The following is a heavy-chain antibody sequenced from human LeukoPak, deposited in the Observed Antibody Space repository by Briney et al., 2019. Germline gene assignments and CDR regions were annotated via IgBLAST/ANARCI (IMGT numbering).Heavy chain of an antibody. Sequence: ASVKVSCKASGYTFTSYYMHWVRQAPGQGLEWMGLINPTGGNTGYAQKFQGRVTMTRNTSISTAYMELSSLRSEDTAVYYCARGDVYYYGSGSYLNPWGQGTLVTVSS. CDR1: GYTFTSYY. J-gene: IGHJ5*02. CDR3: ARGDVYYYGSGSYLNP. D-gene: IGHD3-10*01. V-gene: IGHV1-8*01. CDR2: INPTGGNT.